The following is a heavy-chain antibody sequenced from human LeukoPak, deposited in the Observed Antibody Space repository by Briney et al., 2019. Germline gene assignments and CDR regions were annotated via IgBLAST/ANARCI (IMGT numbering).Heavy chain of an antibody. Sequence: PGGPLRLSCAASGFTFSSYAMSWVRQAPGKGLEWVLSSSGSGGSTYYADFVKCRFTIYRDNSKNTLYLQMNSLRAEDTTVYYCASSPITMIVVGTSAFDIWGQGTMVTVSS. CDR2: SSGSGGST. CDR3: ASSPITMIVVGTSAFDI. CDR1: GFTFSSYA. D-gene: IGHD3-22*01. V-gene: IGHV3-23*01. J-gene: IGHJ3*02.